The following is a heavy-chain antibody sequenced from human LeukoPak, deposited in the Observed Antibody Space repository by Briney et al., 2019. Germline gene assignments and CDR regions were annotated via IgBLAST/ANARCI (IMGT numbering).Heavy chain of an antibody. CDR1: GGSFSGYY. CDR3: AREKAAITYYFDY. Sequence: SETLSLTCAVYGGSFSGYYWSWIRQPPGKGLEWIGEINHSGSTNYNPSLKSRVTISVDTSKNQFSLKLSSVTAADTAVYYCAREKAAITYYFDYWGQGTLVTVSS. D-gene: IGHD2-2*01. CDR2: INHSGST. V-gene: IGHV4-34*01. J-gene: IGHJ4*02.